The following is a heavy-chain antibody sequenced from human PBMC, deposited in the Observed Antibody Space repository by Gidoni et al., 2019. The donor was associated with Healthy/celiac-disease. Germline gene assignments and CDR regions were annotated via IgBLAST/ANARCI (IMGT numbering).Heavy chain of an antibody. CDR1: GGSFSGYY. CDR2: INHSGST. D-gene: IGHD3-16*02. Sequence: QVQLQQWGAVRLKPSETLSLTCAVYGGSFSGYYWSWIRQPPGKGLEWNGEINHSGSTNYNPSLKSRVTISVDTSKNQFSLKLSSVTAADTAVYYCARGRAYDYVWGSYRYIFDYWGQGTLVTVSS. V-gene: IGHV4-34*01. J-gene: IGHJ4*02. CDR3: ARGRAYDYVWGSYRYIFDY.